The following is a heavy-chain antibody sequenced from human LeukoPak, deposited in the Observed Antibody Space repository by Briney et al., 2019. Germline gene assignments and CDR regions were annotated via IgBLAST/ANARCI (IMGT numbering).Heavy chain of an antibody. V-gene: IGHV4-61*02. D-gene: IGHD3-22*01. CDR1: GGSISSGGYY. CDR2: IYTSGST. CDR3: AREGDWYDSSGYYYAPGTVLDY. Sequence: PSQTLSLTCTVSGGSISSGGYYWSWIRQPAGKGLEWIGRIYTSGSTNYNPSLKSRVTISVDTSKNQFSLKLSSVTAADTAVYYCAREGDWYDSSGYYYAPGTVLDYWGQGTLVTVSS. J-gene: IGHJ4*02.